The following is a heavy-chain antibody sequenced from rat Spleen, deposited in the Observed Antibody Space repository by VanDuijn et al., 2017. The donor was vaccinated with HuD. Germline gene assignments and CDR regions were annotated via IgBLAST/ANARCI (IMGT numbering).Heavy chain of an antibody. Sequence: EVQLVESGGGLLQPGRSLKLSCVVSGFTIDDYWMTWIRQAPGKGLEWVASITTTGATSYYSESVKGRFTLSRDYAQSTLYLQMDSLRSEDTATYYCTRGGNYAMDAWGQGASVTVSS. V-gene: IGHV5-31*01. J-gene: IGHJ4*01. CDR1: GFTIDDYW. CDR2: ITTTGATS. CDR3: TRGGNYAMDA.